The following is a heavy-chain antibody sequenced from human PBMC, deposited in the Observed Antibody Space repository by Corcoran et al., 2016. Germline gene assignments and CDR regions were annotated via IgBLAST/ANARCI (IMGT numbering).Heavy chain of an antibody. J-gene: IGHJ3*02. CDR3: ASPTYYDDSSGPFDI. CDR1: GYTFTSYY. V-gene: IGHV1-46*01. Sequence: QVQLVQSGAEVKKPGASVKVSCKASGYTFTSYYMHWVRQAPGQGLEWMGIINPSGGSTSYAQKFQGRVTMTRDTSTSTVYMELSSLRSEDTAVYYCASPTYYDDSSGPFDIWGQGTMVTVSS. CDR2: INPSGGST. D-gene: IGHD3-22*01.